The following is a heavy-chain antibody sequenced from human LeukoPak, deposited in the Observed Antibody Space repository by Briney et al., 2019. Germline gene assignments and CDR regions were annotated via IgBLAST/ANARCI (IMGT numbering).Heavy chain of an antibody. CDR1: GYTFTNYF. CDR3: ARLNYGSGSYSY. D-gene: IGHD3-10*01. Sequence: ASVKVSCKSSGYTFTNYFIHWVRQAPGQGLEWMGIINPSSAFTSYAQKLQGRVTMTSDTSTSTVYMELSSLRSEDTAVYYCARLNYGSGSYSYWGQGTLVTVSS. CDR2: INPSSAFT. J-gene: IGHJ4*02. V-gene: IGHV1-46*04.